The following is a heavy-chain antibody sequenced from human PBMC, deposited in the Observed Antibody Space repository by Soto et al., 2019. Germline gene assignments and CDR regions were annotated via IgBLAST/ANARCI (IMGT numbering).Heavy chain of an antibody. CDR1: GGSFSGYY. Sequence: SETLSLTCAVYGGSFSGYYWSWIRQPPGKGLEWIGEINHSGSTNYNPSLKSRVTISVDTSKNQFSLKLSSVTAADTAVYYCARDRSSGWYLEGDYHYGMDVWGQGTTVTVSS. CDR2: INHSGST. V-gene: IGHV4-34*01. J-gene: IGHJ6*02. CDR3: ARDRSSGWYLEGDYHYGMDV. D-gene: IGHD6-19*01.